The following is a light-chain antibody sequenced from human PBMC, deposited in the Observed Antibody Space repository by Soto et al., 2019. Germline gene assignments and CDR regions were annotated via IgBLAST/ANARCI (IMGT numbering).Light chain of an antibody. Sequence: QSVLTQPPSASGTPGQGVTISCSGSTSNIGRNYVYWYQQLPGTAPKLLIYRNNQRPSGVPDRFSGSKSGTSASLAISGLRSDDESDYFCATWDDSLNGFYVFGTGTQLTVL. V-gene: IGLV1-47*01. J-gene: IGLJ1*01. CDR1: TSNIGRNY. CDR3: ATWDDSLNGFYV. CDR2: RNN.